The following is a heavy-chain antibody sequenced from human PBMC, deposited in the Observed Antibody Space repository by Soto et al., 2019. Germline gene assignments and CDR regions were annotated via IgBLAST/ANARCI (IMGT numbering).Heavy chain of an antibody. Sequence: PPETLPLTCTVSVASISIIICSGGWIRQPPGKGLQWIGCMFYTGATYYNPSLKNRVTLSVDTSNNEFSLKLVSVTAPDTAVYYCARHKSGSDWLDPWGQGTLVTVSS. D-gene: IGHD2-15*01. CDR3: ARHKSGSDWLDP. CDR2: MFYTGAT. CDR1: VASISIIICS. V-gene: IGHV4-39*01. J-gene: IGHJ5*02.